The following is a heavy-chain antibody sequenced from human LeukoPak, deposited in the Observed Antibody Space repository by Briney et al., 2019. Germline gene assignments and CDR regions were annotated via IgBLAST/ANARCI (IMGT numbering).Heavy chain of an antibody. J-gene: IGHJ4*02. D-gene: IGHD5-12*01. Sequence: ASVKVSCKASGYTFTSYDINWVRQATGQGLEWMGWMNPNGGNTGYAQKFQGRVTMTRNTSISTAYMELSSPRSEDTAVYYCARGGFRGYGFSRKYYFDYWGQGTLVTVSS. V-gene: IGHV1-8*01. CDR1: GYTFTSYD. CDR2: MNPNGGNT. CDR3: ARGGFRGYGFSRKYYFDY.